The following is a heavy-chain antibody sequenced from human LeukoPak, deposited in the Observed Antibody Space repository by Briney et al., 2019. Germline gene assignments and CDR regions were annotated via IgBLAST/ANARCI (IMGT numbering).Heavy chain of an antibody. CDR2: ISSSSSYI. CDR3: ARGAGYDFWSGYVGYFDY. J-gene: IGHJ4*02. V-gene: IGHV3-21*01. Sequence: GGFLRLSCAASGFTFSSYSMNWVRQAPGKGLEWVSSISSSSSYIYYADSVKGRFTISRDNAKNSLYLQMNSLRAEDTAVYYCARGAGYDFWSGYVGYFDYWGQGTLVTVSS. D-gene: IGHD3-3*01. CDR1: GFTFSSYS.